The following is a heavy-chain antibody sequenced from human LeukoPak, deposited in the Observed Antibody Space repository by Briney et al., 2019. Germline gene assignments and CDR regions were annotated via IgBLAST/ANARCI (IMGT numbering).Heavy chain of an antibody. CDR3: CRARGYSYDY. V-gene: IGHV4-34*01. Sequence: SETLSLTCNVSGGSISSYYWSWIRQPPGKGLEWIGEINHSGSTNYNPSLKSRVTISVDTSKNQFSLKLSSVTAADTAVYYCCRARGYSYDYWGQGTLVTVSS. CDR2: INHSGST. CDR1: GGSISSYY. D-gene: IGHD5-18*01. J-gene: IGHJ4*02.